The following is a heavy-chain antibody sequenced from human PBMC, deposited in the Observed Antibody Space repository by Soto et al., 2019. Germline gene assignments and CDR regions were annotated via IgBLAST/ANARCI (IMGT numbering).Heavy chain of an antibody. D-gene: IGHD2-15*01. V-gene: IGHV3-30*18. CDR3: ANTEGYCSRGSCYGYYYDGMDV. CDR1: GFTFRRFG. CDR2: ISFDGSNQ. Sequence: ESGGGVVQPGRSLRLSCAASGFTFRRFGMHWVRQAPGKVLEWVAVISFDGSNQYYADSVKGRFTISRDNSKNTLYLQMSSLRADDTAMYYCANTEGYCSRGSCYGYYYDGMDVWGQGTTVTVSS. J-gene: IGHJ6*02.